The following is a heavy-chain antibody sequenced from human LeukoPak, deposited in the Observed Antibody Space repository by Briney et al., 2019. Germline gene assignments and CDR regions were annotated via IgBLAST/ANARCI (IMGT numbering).Heavy chain of an antibody. CDR2: INHSGST. J-gene: IGHJ4*02. Sequence: PSETLSLTCAVYGGSFSGYYWSWIRQPPGKGLEWIGEINHSGSTNYNPSLKSRVTISVDTSKNQFSLKLSSVTAADTAVYYCAKMVDTATVGGLYFDYWGQGTLVTVSS. V-gene: IGHV4-34*01. CDR1: GGSFSGYY. CDR3: AKMVDTATVGGLYFDY. D-gene: IGHD5-18*01.